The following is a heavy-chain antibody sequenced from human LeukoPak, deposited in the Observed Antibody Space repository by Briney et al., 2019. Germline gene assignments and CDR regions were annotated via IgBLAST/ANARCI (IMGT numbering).Heavy chain of an antibody. J-gene: IGHJ4*02. D-gene: IGHD1-26*01. CDR2: IYYSGST. CDR1: GGSISSSSYY. CDR3: ARQLGSGSYYSYFDY. Sequence: SETLSLTCTVSGGSISSSSYYWGWIRQPPGKGLEWIGNIYYSGSTYYNPSLKSRVTISVDTSKNQFSLKLSSVTAADTAVYYCARQLGSGSYYSYFDYWGQGTLVTVSS. V-gene: IGHV4-39*01.